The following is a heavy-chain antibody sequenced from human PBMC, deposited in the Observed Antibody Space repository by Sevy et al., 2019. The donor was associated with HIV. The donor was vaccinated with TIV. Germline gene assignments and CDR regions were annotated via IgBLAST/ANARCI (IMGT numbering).Heavy chain of an antibody. CDR2: IQPDGSEK. J-gene: IGHJ4*02. CDR3: VRDPEWGAIDY. CDR1: GLTFSSSW. D-gene: IGHD3-16*01. Sequence: GGSLRLSCAVSGLTFSSSWMAWARQAPGKRLEWVAEIQPDGSEKYYVDSVKGRLTISRVNAKNFLYLQMDSLRVEDTSVYYCVRDPEWGAIDYWGQGILVTVSS. V-gene: IGHV3-7*01.